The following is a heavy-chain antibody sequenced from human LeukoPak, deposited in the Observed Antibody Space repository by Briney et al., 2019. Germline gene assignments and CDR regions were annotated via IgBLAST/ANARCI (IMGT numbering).Heavy chain of an antibody. CDR2: INHSGST. Sequence: PSETLSLTCAVYGGSFSGYYWSWIRQPPGKGLEWIGEINHSGSTNYNPSLKSRVTISVDTSKNQFSLKLSSVTAADTAVYYCARATRYCSGGSCYFVYWGQGTLVTVS. D-gene: IGHD2-15*01. CDR3: ARATRYCSGGSCYFVY. CDR1: GGSFSGYY. V-gene: IGHV4-34*01. J-gene: IGHJ4*02.